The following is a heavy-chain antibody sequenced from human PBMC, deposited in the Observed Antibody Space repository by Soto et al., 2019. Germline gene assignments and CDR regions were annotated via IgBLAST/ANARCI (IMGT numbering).Heavy chain of an antibody. CDR1: GFTFSSYA. V-gene: IGHV3-30-3*01. CDR2: ISYDGSNK. J-gene: IGHJ6*02. D-gene: IGHD4-17*01. CDR3: ARDHPDTTVTTYYYYYGMDV. Sequence: GGSLRLSCAASGFTFSSYAMHWVRQAPGKGLEWVAVISYDGSNKYYADSVKGRFTISRDNSKNTLYLQMNSLRAEDTAVYYCARDHPDTTVTTYYYYYGMDVWGQGTTVTVSS.